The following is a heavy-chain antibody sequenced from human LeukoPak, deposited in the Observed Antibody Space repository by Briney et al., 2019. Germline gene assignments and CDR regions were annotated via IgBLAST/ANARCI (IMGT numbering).Heavy chain of an antibody. CDR2: IYYSGST. V-gene: IGHV4-39*07. D-gene: IGHD5-24*01. CDR3: ARATDGYKLVF. Sequence: SETLSLTCTVSGGSISSSSYYWGWIRQPPGKGLEWIGSIYYSGSTYYNPSLKSRVTISVDTSKNQFSLKLSSVTAADTAVYYCARATDGYKLVFWGQGTLVTVSS. CDR1: GGSISSSSYY. J-gene: IGHJ4*02.